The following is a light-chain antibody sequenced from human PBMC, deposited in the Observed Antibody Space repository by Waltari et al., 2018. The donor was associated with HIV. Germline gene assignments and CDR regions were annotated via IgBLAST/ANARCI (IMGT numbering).Light chain of an antibody. CDR3: QQRTNWPPYS. Sequence: EIVLTQSPATLSLSPGERATLSCRASQSVGSFLVWYQQIPGQAPRLLIYDASKRATGFPARFSGRGSGTDFTLTIDSLEPEDFGVYYCQQRTNWPPYSFGQGTKLEI. CDR1: QSVGSF. CDR2: DAS. J-gene: IGKJ2*03. V-gene: IGKV3-11*01.